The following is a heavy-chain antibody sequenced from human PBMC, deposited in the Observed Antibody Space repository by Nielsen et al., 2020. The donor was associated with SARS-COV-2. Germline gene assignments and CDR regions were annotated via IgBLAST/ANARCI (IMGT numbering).Heavy chain of an antibody. D-gene: IGHD1-26*01. V-gene: IGHV5-10-1*01. Sequence: GGSLRLSCKGSGYSFTSYWISWVRQMPGKGLEWMGRIDPSDSYTNYSPSFQGHVTISADKSISTAYLQWSSLKASDTAMYYCASIKVGATYFDYWGQGTLVTVSS. J-gene: IGHJ4*02. CDR2: IDPSDSYT. CDR3: ASIKVGATYFDY. CDR1: GYSFTSYW.